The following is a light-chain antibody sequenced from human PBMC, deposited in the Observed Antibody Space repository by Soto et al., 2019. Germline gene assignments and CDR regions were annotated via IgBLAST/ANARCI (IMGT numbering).Light chain of an antibody. CDR1: QGIGSS. Sequence: DIQMTQSPSSLSVSVGDRVTITCRASQGIGSSLGWFQQKPGKAPKSLIYAASTLQVGVPSRFSSSGSGTDFTLTISSLQPEDFALYYCQQYNNWLTFGGGTKVEIE. J-gene: IGKJ4*01. CDR3: QQYNNWLT. V-gene: IGKV1-16*01. CDR2: AAS.